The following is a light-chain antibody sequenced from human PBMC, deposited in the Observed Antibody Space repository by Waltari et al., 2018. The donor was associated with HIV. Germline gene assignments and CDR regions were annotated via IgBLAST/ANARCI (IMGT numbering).Light chain of an antibody. CDR3: QQYNNWPPWT. V-gene: IGKV3-15*01. CDR2: GAS. J-gene: IGKJ1*01. Sequence: ETVMTQSPPTLSVSPGESATLSCRASESVSSNLAWYQQKPGQSPRLLIYGASIRPTDIPARFSGSVSGTEFTLTISNLQSEDFAVYYCQQYNNWPPWTFGQGTKVEI. CDR1: ESVSSN.